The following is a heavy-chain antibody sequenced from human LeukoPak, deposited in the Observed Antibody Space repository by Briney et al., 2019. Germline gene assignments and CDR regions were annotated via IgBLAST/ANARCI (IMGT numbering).Heavy chain of an antibody. J-gene: IGHJ4*02. CDR2: IYYTGST. D-gene: IGHD6-13*01. CDR3: ARRGITYSTSFFDS. V-gene: IGHV4-39*01. Sequence: PSETLSLTCAVSGGSISGGKDFWVRIRQSPGKGLEWSGSIYYTGSTYYNPSLKSRVTISVDTSKSEFSLMVHSVTAADTAMYYCARRGITYSTSFFDSWGQGTLVTVAS. CDR1: GGSISGGKDF.